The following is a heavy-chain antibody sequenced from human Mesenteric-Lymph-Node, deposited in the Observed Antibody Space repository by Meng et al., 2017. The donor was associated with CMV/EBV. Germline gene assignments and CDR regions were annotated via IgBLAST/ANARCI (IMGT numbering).Heavy chain of an antibody. Sequence: GESLKISCAASGFTFSSYWLHWVRQAPGKGLVWVSRINSDGSSTSYADSVKGRFSSSRDNAKNTLYLQMNSLRAEDTAVYYCARDRGLKITGDLTYYFDYWGQGTLVTVSS. CDR1: GFTFSSYW. CDR3: ARDRGLKITGDLTYYFDY. CDR2: INSDGSST. D-gene: IGHD7-27*01. V-gene: IGHV3-74*01. J-gene: IGHJ4*02.